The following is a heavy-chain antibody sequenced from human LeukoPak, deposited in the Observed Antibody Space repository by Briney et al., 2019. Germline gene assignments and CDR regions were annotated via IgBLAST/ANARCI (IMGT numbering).Heavy chain of an antibody. V-gene: IGHV4-59*01. CDR1: GGSISIYY. CDR3: ARMYYDFWSGYSSQTFDY. CDR2: IYYSGST. J-gene: IGHJ4*02. D-gene: IGHD3-3*01. Sequence: PSETLSLTCTVSGGSISIYYWSWIRQPPGKGLEWIGYIYYSGSTNYNPSLKSRVTISVDTSKNQFSLKLSSVTAADTAVYYCARMYYDFWSGYSSQTFDYWGQGTLVTVSS.